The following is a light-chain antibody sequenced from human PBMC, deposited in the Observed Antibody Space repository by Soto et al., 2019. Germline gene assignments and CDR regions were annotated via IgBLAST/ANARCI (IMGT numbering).Light chain of an antibody. CDR1: SSNVGAGYD. V-gene: IGLV1-40*01. CDR2: ANT. Sequence: QSVLTQPPSVSGAPGQSVTIFCTGSSSNVGAGYDVHWYQQLPGRAPKLLIFANTNRPSGVPDRFSGSKSASSASLAITGLQPEDEADYYCQSYDYSLSGYVFGTGTKLTV. J-gene: IGLJ1*01. CDR3: QSYDYSLSGYV.